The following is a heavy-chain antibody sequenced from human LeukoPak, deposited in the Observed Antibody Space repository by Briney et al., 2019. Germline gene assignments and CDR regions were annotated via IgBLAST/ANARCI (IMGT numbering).Heavy chain of an antibody. CDR3: AKIAVAGTFDY. V-gene: IGHV3-23*01. J-gene: IGHJ4*02. D-gene: IGHD6-19*01. CDR1: RVGNGSNA. CDR2: ISGSGGST. Sequence: GSDRPFLAARRVGNGSNARRSPRHAQRKGLEWVSAISGSGGSTYYADSVKGRFTISRDNSKNTLYLQMNSLRAEDTAVYYCAKIAVAGTFDYWGQGTLVTVSS.